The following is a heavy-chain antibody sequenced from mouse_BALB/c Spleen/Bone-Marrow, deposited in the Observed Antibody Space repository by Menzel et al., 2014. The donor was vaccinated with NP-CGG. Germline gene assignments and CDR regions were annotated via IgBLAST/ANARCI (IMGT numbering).Heavy chain of an antibody. D-gene: IGHD1-1*01. CDR2: INPTRGYT. Sequence: VQLQESAGELARPGASVKVSCKASGYTFTSNTIQWVKQRPGQGLEWIGYINPTRGYTDYNQKFKDKTTLTADKSSSTAYMQRSSLTSEDSAVYYCAREATYYAYFDYWGQGTILTVSS. CDR1: GYTFTSNT. CDR3: AREATYYAYFDY. V-gene: IGHV1-4*02. J-gene: IGHJ2*01.